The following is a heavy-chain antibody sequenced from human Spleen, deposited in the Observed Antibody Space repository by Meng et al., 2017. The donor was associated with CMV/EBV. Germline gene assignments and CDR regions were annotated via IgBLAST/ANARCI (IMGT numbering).Heavy chain of an antibody. Sequence: SETLSLTCTVSGGSISSDGYYWSWIRQHPGKGLEWIGYIYYNGNTNQNPSPKSRVTISIDTSKNQFSLKLTSVTAADTAVYFCARVNFWRGSYPGAFDIWGQGTMVTVSS. J-gene: IGHJ3*02. CDR1: GGSISSDGYY. V-gene: IGHV4-61*08. CDR3: ARVNFWRGSYPGAFDI. D-gene: IGHD3-3*01. CDR2: IYYNGNT.